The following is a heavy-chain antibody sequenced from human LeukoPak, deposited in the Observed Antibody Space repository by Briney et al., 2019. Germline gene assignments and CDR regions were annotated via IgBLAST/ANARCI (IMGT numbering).Heavy chain of an antibody. CDR2: VYYSGSA. CDR3: ARRIFGLYYFDY. D-gene: IGHD3/OR15-3a*01. V-gene: IGHV4-39*01. CDR1: GGSISNSTYY. Sequence: SETLSLTCTVSGGSISNSTYYWGWIRQPPGKGLEWVGTVYYSGSAYYNPSLKSRVTISVDTSKNQFSLKLRSATAADTAVYYCARRIFGLYYFDYWGQGSLVTVSS. J-gene: IGHJ4*02.